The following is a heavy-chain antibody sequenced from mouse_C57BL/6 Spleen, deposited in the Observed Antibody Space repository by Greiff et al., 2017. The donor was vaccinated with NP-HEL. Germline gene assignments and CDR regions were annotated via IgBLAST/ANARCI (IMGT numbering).Heavy chain of an antibody. CDR2: IDPANGNT. CDR1: GFTIKNTY. D-gene: IGHD3-2*02. CDR3: ATDRAGYRFAY. Sequence: EVQLQQSVAELVRPGASVKLSCTASGFTIKNTYMHWVKQRPEQGLEWIGRIDPANGNTNYDPKFQGKATITADTSSNTAYLQLSSLTSEDAAIYCCATDRAGYRFAYWGQGTPVSVSS. V-gene: IGHV14-3*01. J-gene: IGHJ3*01.